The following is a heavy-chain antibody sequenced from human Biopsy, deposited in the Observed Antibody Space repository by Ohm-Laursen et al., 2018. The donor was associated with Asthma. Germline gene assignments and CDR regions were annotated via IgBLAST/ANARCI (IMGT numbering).Heavy chain of an antibody. J-gene: IGHJ4*02. V-gene: IGHV4-31*03. D-gene: IGHD3-22*01. CDR3: ARIPRGSGSYFVDY. CDR2: IHHSGTS. Sequence: TLSLTCPVSGDSITSGGCCWNWIRQHPGKGLEWIGYIHHSGTSYFNPSLKSRVSFLRDTSKNQFSLRLSSVTAADTAMYYCARIPRGSGSYFVDYWGQGTLVTVSS. CDR1: GDSITSGGCC.